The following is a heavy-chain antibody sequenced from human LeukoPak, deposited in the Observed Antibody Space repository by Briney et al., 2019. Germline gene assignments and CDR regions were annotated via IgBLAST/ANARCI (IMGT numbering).Heavy chain of an antibody. CDR1: GFNVSNNY. Sequence: GGSLRLSCAASGFNVSNNYMTWVRQAPGKGLEWVSLIYSSGSTYYADSVKGRFTISRDNSKNTLYLQVNSLRAEDTAVYYCARRGDGGRSFDYWGQGTLVTVSS. V-gene: IGHV3-53*01. J-gene: IGHJ4*02. CDR3: ARRGDGGRSFDY. D-gene: IGHD4-23*01. CDR2: IYSSGST.